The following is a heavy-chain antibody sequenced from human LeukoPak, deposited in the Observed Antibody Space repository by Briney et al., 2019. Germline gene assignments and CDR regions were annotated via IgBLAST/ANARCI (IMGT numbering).Heavy chain of an antibody. D-gene: IGHD3-10*01. J-gene: IGHJ4*02. V-gene: IGHV3-66*01. CDR1: GFTVSSNY. CDR3: ASSAPYGSGSYYNVDY. CDR2: IYSGGST. Sequence: PGGSLRLSCAASGFTVSSNYMSWVRQAPGKGLEWVSVIYSGGSTYYADSVKGGFTISRDNSKNTLYLQMNSLRAEDTTVYYCASSAPYGSGSYYNVDYWGQGTLVTVSS.